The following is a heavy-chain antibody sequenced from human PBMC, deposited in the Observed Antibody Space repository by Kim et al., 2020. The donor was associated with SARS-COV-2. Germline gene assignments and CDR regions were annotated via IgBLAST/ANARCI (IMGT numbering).Heavy chain of an antibody. CDR2: IIPIFGTA. D-gene: IGHD6-19*01. CDR3: ARGFIAVAGFRFWFDP. V-gene: IGHV1-69*13. CDR1: GGTFSSYA. Sequence: SVKVSCKASGGTFSSYAISWVRQAPGQGLEWMGGIIPIFGTANYAQKFQGRVTITADESTSTAYMELSSLRSEDTAVYYCARGFIAVAGFRFWFDPWGQGTLVTVSS. J-gene: IGHJ5*02.